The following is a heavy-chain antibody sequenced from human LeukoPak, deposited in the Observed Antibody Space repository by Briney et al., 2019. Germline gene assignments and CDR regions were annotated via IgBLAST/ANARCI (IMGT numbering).Heavy chain of an antibody. J-gene: IGHJ5*02. V-gene: IGHV4-39*07. D-gene: IGHD3-3*01. CDR3: ARELENTIFGVVSRWFDP. Sequence: SETLSLTCSASGGSVSSSTYYWAWIRQPPGKGLERIGTIYYSGSTYYNPSLKSRVTISIDTSKNQFSLKLTSVTAADTAVYYCARELENTIFGVVSRWFDPWGQGALVTVSS. CDR1: GGSVSSSTYY. CDR2: IYYSGST.